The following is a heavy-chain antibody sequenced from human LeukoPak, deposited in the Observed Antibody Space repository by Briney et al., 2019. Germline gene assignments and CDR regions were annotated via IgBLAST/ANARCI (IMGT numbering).Heavy chain of an antibody. V-gene: IGHV1-69*04. J-gene: IGHJ4*02. CDR3: ARAGYSSSWYYFDY. Sequence: SVTVSCKASGGTFSSYAISWVRQAPGQGLEWMGRIIPILGIANYAQKFQGRVTITADKSTSTAYMELSSLRSEDTAVYYCARAGYSSSWYYFDYWGQGTLVTVSS. CDR2: IIPILGIA. D-gene: IGHD6-13*01. CDR1: GGTFSSYA.